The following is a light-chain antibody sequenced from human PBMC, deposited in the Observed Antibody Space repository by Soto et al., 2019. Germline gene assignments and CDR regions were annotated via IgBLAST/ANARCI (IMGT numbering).Light chain of an antibody. J-gene: IGLJ2*01. V-gene: IGLV2-14*01. CDR1: SNDVGGYNY. CDR3: SSYTSSRTLV. Sequence: QSVLTQPASVSGSPGQSITISCTGTSNDVGGYNYVSWYQQHPGKVPKLMIYDLSNRPSGVSNRFSGSKSGNTASLTISGLQAEDEADYYCSSYTSSRTLVFGGGTQLTVL. CDR2: DLS.